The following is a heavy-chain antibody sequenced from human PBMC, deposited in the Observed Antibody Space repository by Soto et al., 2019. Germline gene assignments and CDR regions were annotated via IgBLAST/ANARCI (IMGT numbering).Heavy chain of an antibody. D-gene: IGHD2-2*02. CDR2: ISGSSGTT. J-gene: IGHJ5*02. V-gene: IGHV3-23*01. CDR1: GFTFSIHA. CDR3: ARNLYPYCSSTSCFTWFDP. Sequence: GGSLRLSCAASGFTFSIHAMNWVRQAPGKGLEWVSVISGSSGTTDYADSVKGRFTISRDNCKNTLYLQMNSLRAENTAVYYCARNLYPYCSSTSCFTWFDPRGQGTLVTVSS.